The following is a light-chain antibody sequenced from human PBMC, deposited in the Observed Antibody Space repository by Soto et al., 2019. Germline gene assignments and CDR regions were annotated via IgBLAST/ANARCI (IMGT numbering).Light chain of an antibody. CDR1: QSISSSY. CDR3: QHYGDSPYT. J-gene: IGKJ2*01. V-gene: IGKV3-20*01. Sequence: EIVLTQSPGTLSLTPGERATFSCRASQSISSSYLAWYQQKPGQAPRLLIYAASSRATGIPDRFSGSGSGTDFTLTISRLEPEDFAVYLCQHYGDSPYTFGQGTKLEIK. CDR2: AAS.